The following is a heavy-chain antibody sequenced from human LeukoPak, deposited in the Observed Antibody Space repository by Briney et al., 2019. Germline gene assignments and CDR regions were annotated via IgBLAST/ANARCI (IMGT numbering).Heavy chain of an antibody. CDR2: INAGNGNT. V-gene: IGHV1-3*01. Sequence: ASVKVSCKAPGYTFTNYAIHWVRQAPGQRLEWMGWINAGNGNTKYLQRFQGRVTITRDTSASTAYMELSSLRYEDRAVFYCARGPIAAVAFFDYWGQGTLVSVSS. CDR1: GYTFTNYA. J-gene: IGHJ4*02. CDR3: ARGPIAAVAFFDY. D-gene: IGHD6-13*01.